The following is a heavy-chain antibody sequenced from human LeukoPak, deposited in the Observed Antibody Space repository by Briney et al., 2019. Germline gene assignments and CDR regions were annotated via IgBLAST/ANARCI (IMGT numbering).Heavy chain of an antibody. CDR2: IKSKTDGGTS. D-gene: IGHD2-2*01. CDR1: GLTFTNAW. CDR3: TTDVYCSSTSCYASFDY. Sequence: GGSLRLSCATSGLTFTNAWMSWFRQAPGKGLEWVGRIKSKTDGGTSDYAAPVQGRFTISRDDSKNTLYLQMNSLKTEDTAVYYCTTDVYCSSTSCYASFDYWGQGTLVTVSS. V-gene: IGHV3-15*01. J-gene: IGHJ4*02.